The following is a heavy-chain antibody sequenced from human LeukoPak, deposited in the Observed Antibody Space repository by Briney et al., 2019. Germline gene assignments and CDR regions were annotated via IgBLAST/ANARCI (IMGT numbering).Heavy chain of an antibody. J-gene: IGHJ4*02. CDR2: IYYSGST. Sequence: SSETLSLTCTVSGGSISSGVYYWSWIRQHPGKGLEWIGYIYYSGSTYYNPSLKSRVTISVDTSKNQFSLKLSSVTAADTAVYYCASGIAAADFDYWGQGTLVTVSS. CDR1: GGSISSGVYY. V-gene: IGHV4-31*03. D-gene: IGHD6-13*01. CDR3: ASGIAAADFDY.